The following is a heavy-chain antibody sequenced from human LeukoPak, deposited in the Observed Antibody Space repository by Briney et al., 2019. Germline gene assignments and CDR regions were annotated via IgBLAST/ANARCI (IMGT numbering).Heavy chain of an antibody. CDR3: ARDLIVYGSGSYFDY. D-gene: IGHD3-10*01. CDR2: INVGNGNT. J-gene: IGHJ4*02. CDR1: GYTFTTYS. V-gene: IGHV1-3*01. Sequence: GASVKVSCKTSGYTFTTYSIHWVHQAPGQGLEWMAWINVGNGNTKYSQNLQGRLTITTDTSASTAYMELSSLRSEDTALYFCARDLIVYGSGSYFDYWGQGTLVTVSS.